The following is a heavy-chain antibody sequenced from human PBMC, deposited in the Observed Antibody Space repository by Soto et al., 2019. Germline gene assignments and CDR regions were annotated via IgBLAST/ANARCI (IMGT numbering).Heavy chain of an antibody. CDR1: GFIFENFG. CDR2: ISGSGFKK. V-gene: IGHV3-23*01. CDR3: AKNQGVELVPLATVDWFDP. Sequence: SLRLSCAASGFIFENFGMSWVRQAPGKGLEWISSISGSGFKKYYADSVKGRFTISRDNSKSTVYLELNNLSAEDTAVYHCAKNQGVELVPLATVDWFDPWGQGSVVTVSS. D-gene: IGHD1-26*01. J-gene: IGHJ5*02.